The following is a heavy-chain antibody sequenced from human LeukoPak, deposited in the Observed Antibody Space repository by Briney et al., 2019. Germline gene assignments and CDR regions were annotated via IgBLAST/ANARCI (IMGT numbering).Heavy chain of an antibody. CDR2: ISGSGGST. CDR3: AKGPPMTTVVTPLDY. Sequence: PGGSLRLSCVASGVTFRIYAMCWVCPGPGEGLEWVSAISGSGGSTYYAESVKSRFTTSRDNSKNTLFLQMSSLRAEDTAVYYCAKGPPMTTVVTPLDYWGQGTLVTVSS. V-gene: IGHV3-23*01. J-gene: IGHJ4*02. D-gene: IGHD4-23*01. CDR1: GVTFRIYA.